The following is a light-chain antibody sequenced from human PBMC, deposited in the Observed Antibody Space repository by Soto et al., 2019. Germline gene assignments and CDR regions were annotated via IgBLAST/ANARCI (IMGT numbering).Light chain of an antibody. Sequence: DIQMTPSPSSLSASVGDRATITCRASQSISSYLNWYQQKPGKDPKLMIYAASSLQSGVTSRFSGSGSGTDFTLTIRSLQPEDFATYYCQQNYSTPWTFGQGTKVDIK. J-gene: IGKJ1*01. CDR2: AAS. CDR3: QQNYSTPWT. CDR1: QSISSY. V-gene: IGKV1-39*01.